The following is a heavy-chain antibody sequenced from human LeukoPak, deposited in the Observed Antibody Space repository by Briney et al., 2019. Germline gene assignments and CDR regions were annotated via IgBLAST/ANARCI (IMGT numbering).Heavy chain of an antibody. CDR1: GYTFTSYG. J-gene: IGHJ4*02. Sequence: GASVKVSCKASGYTFTSYGISWVRQAPGQGLEWTGWISAYNGNTNYAQKLQGRVTMTTDTSTSTAYMELRSLRSDDTAVYYCARSSSYYYGSGSYLGDYWGQGTLVTVSS. CDR3: ARSSSYYYGSGSYLGDY. CDR2: ISAYNGNT. V-gene: IGHV1-18*01. D-gene: IGHD3-10*01.